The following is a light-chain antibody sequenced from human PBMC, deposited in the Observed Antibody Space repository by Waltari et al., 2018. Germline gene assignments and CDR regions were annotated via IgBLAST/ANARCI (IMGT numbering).Light chain of an antibody. CDR1: QSISSW. Sequence: DIQMTQSPSSLSASVGETDNITCRASQSISSWLAWYQQKPGKAPKLLIYKASSLQSGVPSRFSGSGSGTDFTLTISSLQPEDFATYYCLQYSSSPYSFGQGTKVEIK. CDR2: KAS. V-gene: IGKV1-12*01. CDR3: LQYSSSPYS. J-gene: IGKJ2*03.